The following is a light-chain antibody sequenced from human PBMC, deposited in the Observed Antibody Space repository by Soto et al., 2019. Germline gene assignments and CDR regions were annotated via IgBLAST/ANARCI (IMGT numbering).Light chain of an antibody. J-gene: IGKJ4*01. V-gene: IGKV3-20*01. CDR2: GAS. CDR1: QSVSSSY. Sequence: EIVLTQSPGTLSLSPGERATLSCRASQSVSSSYLAWYQRKPGQAPRLLIYGASSRATGIPDRFSGSGSGTDFSLTVSRLEPEDFAEYYCQQYGISPLTFGGGTKVEIK. CDR3: QQYGISPLT.